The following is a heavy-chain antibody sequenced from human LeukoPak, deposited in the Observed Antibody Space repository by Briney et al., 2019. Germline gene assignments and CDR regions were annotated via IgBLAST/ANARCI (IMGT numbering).Heavy chain of an antibody. CDR3: ARGTTGYSSGRGPFGY. D-gene: IGHD6-19*01. V-gene: IGHV4-31*03. J-gene: IGHJ4*02. CDR1: GGSISSGGYY. CDR2: IYYSGST. Sequence: SETLSLTCTVSGGSISSGGYYWSWIRQHPGKGLEWIGYIYYSGSTYYNPSLKSRVTISVDTSKNQFSLKLSSVTAADTAVYYCARGTTGYSSGRGPFGYWGQGTLVTVSS.